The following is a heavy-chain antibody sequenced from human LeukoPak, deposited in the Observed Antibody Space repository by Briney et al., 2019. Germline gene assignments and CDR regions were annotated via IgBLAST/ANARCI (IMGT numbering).Heavy chain of an antibody. CDR1: GFTFSSHS. Sequence: GGPLRLSCAACGFTFSSHSMNWVRHAPGRAREGVAYISRSSSTIYYVDSVKSRFTISRDNDKNSLYPQMNSLRDEDTGVYYCATSVHSSVDYWGQGTLVTVSS. V-gene: IGHV3-48*02. CDR2: ISRSSSTI. CDR3: ATSVHSSVDY. J-gene: IGHJ4*02. D-gene: IGHD3-22*01.